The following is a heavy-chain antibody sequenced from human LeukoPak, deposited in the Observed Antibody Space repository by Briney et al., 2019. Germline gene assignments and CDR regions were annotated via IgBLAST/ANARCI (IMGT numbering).Heavy chain of an antibody. Sequence: SETLSLTCTASGGSISSYYWSWLRQPPGKGLEWIGVIYYSGSTNYNPSLKSRVTISADTSNNHFSLKLSSVTAADTAVYYCARGGGLRYNSGWYWYFDYWGQGTLVTVSS. CDR3: ARGGGLRYNSGWYWYFDY. D-gene: IGHD6-19*01. V-gene: IGHV4-59*01. CDR2: IYYSGST. J-gene: IGHJ4*02. CDR1: GGSISSYY.